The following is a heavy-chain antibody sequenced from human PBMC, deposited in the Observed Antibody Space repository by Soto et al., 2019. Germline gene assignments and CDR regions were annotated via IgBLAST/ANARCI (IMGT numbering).Heavy chain of an antibody. CDR2: IIPIFGTA. V-gene: IGHV1-69*06. J-gene: IGHJ5*02. Sequence: QVPLVQSGAEVKKPGSSVKVSCKASGGTFSSYAISWVRQAPGQGLEWMGGIIPIFGTANYAQKFQGRVTITADKSTSTAYMELSSLRSEETAVYSCARALPQRNSGITGRPAEAAGRGTWFDPWGQGTLVTVAS. D-gene: IGHD1-20*01. CDR3: ARALPQRNSGITGRPAEAAGRGTWFDP. CDR1: GGTFSSYA.